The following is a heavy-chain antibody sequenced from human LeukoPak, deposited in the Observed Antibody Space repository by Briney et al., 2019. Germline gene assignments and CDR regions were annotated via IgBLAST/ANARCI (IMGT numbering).Heavy chain of an antibody. Sequence: SETLSLTCTVSGGSISSYYWSWIRQPAGKGLKWIGRIYTSGSTNYNPSLKSRVTMSVDTSKNQFSLKLSSVTAADTAVYYCARVRRGYSGYDALQGGYMDVWGKGTTVTVSS. CDR3: ARVRRGYSGYDALQGGYMDV. CDR2: IYTSGST. CDR1: GGSISSYY. D-gene: IGHD5-12*01. V-gene: IGHV4-4*07. J-gene: IGHJ6*03.